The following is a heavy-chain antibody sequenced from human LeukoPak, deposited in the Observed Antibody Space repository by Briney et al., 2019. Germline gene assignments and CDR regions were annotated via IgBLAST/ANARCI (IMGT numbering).Heavy chain of an antibody. Sequence: PGGSLRLSCAASGFTFSSYLMSWVRQAPGKGLEWVSGISGSGDNTYYAASVQGRFTISRDNSKNTLYLQMNSLRAEDTAVCYCASELRFLEWLPDYWGQGTLVTVSS. D-gene: IGHD3-3*01. CDR1: GFTFSSYL. CDR2: ISGSGDNT. J-gene: IGHJ4*02. V-gene: IGHV3-23*01. CDR3: ASELRFLEWLPDY.